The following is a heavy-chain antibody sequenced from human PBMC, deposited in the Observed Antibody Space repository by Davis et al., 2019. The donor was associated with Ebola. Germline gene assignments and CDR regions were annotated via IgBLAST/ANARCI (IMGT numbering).Heavy chain of an antibody. Sequence: GESLKISCAASGFTFSSYWMSWVRQAPGKGLEWVANIKQDGSEKYYVDSVKGRFTISRDNAKNSLYLQMNSLRAEDTAVYYCARWEQQLANRYYYYGMDVWGQGTTVTVSS. J-gene: IGHJ6*02. D-gene: IGHD6-13*01. CDR3: ARWEQQLANRYYYYGMDV. V-gene: IGHV3-7*03. CDR1: GFTFSSYW. CDR2: IKQDGSEK.